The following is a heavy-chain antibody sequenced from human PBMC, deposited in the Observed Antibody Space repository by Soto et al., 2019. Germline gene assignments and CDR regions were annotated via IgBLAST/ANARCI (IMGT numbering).Heavy chain of an antibody. V-gene: IGHV3-23*01. J-gene: IGHJ5*02. CDR3: AKEKDVDIVATTSNWFDP. Sequence: GGSLRLSCAASGFTFSSYAMSWVRQAPGKGLEWVSAISGSGGSTYYADSVKGRFTISRDNSKNTLYLQMNSLRAEDTAVYYCAKEKDVDIVATTSNWFDPWGQGTLVTVSS. CDR1: GFTFSSYA. CDR2: ISGSGGST. D-gene: IGHD5-12*01.